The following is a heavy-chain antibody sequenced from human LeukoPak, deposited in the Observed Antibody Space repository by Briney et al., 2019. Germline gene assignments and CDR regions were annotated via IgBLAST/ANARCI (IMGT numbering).Heavy chain of an antibody. CDR3: ARSDYGDYVGYFDY. J-gene: IGHJ4*02. D-gene: IGHD4-17*01. CDR2: ISSSSSYI. V-gene: IGHV3-21*01. CDR1: GFTFSSYS. Sequence: GGSLRLSCAASGFTFSSYSMNWVRQAPGKGLEWVSSISSSSSYIYYADSVKGRFTISRDNAKNSLYLQMNSLRAEDTAVYYCARSDYGDYVGYFDYWAQGTLVTVSS.